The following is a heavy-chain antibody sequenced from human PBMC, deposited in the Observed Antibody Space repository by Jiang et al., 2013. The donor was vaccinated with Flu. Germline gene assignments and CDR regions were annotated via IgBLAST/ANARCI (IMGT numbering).Heavy chain of an antibody. CDR2: ISYDGSNK. CDR3: AREELTTVYFDY. D-gene: IGHD4/OR15-4a*01. J-gene: IGHJ4*02. Sequence: GFTFSSYAMHWVRQAPGKGLEWVAVISYDGSNKYYADSVKGRFTISRDNSKNTLYLQMNSLRAEDTAVYYCAREELTTVYFDYWGQGTLVTVSS. CDR1: GFTFSSYA. V-gene: IGHV3-30-3*01.